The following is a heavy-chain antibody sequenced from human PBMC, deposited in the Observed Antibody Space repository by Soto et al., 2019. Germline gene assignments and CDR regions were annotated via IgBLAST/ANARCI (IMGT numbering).Heavy chain of an antibody. CDR3: AIEYAAIPYAQGMDV. D-gene: IGHD2-2*01. J-gene: IGHJ6*02. V-gene: IGHV1-69*13. Sequence: SVKVSCKASGGTFSSYAISWVRQAPGQGLEWMGGIIPIFGTANYAQKFQGRVTITADESTSTAYMELSSLRSEDTAVYYCAIEYAAIPYAQGMDVWGQGTTVTVSS. CDR1: GGTFSSYA. CDR2: IIPIFGTA.